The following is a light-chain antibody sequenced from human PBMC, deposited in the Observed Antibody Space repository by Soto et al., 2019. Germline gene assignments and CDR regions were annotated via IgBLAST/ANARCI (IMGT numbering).Light chain of an antibody. V-gene: IGKV1-33*01. CDR2: DAS. CDR1: QDISNY. Sequence: DVQITQSPSSLSSSLPDRGTITCQASQDISNYLTWYQQKPGKAPKLLIYDASNLEIGVPSRFSGSGSGTDFTFTISSLQPEDIAIYYCQQYDNLPLTFGGGTKVDIK. J-gene: IGKJ4*01. CDR3: QQYDNLPLT.